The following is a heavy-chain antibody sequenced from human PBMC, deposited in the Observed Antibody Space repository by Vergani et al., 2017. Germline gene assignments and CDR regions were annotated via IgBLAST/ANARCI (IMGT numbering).Heavy chain of an antibody. V-gene: IGHV3-21*01. CDR2: ISSSGAYI. Sequence: EEQLVESGGGLVKPGGSLRLSCAASRFTFSSYSMNWVRQAPGRGLEWVSSISSSGAYIYYADSVKGRFTVSSDNAKNSLYLQMNSLRAEDTAVYYCARGRSGDYDFMTGTDPLTWGQGTLVTVSS. CDR1: RFTFSSYS. CDR3: ARGRSGDYDFMTGTDPLT. D-gene: IGHD3-9*01. J-gene: IGHJ4*02.